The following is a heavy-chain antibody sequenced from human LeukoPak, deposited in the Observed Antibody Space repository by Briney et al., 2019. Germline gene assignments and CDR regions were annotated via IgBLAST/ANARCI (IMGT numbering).Heavy chain of an antibody. CDR1: GGTFSSYA. CDR3: ARGPTPLLSGYDYTEFDY. D-gene: IGHD5-12*01. J-gene: IGHJ4*02. Sequence: SVKVSCKASGGTFSSYAISWVRQAPGQGLEWMGGIIPIFGTANYAQKFQGRVTITTDESTSTAYMELGSLRSEDTAVYYCARGPTPLLSGYDYTEFDYWGQGTLVTVSS. CDR2: IIPIFGTA. V-gene: IGHV1-69*05.